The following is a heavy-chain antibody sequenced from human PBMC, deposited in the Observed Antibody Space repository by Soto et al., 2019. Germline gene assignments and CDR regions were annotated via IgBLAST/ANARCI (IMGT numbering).Heavy chain of an antibody. D-gene: IGHD2-2*01. CDR1: GGSVSSGSYY. Sequence: SETLSLTCTVSGGSVSSGSYYWSWIRQPPGKGLEWIGYIYYSGSTNYNPSLKSRVTISVDTSKNQFSLKLSSVTAADTAVYYCARGRRDIVLVPAAMPDYYYYGMDVWGQGTTVTVSS. CDR3: ARGRRDIVLVPAAMPDYYYYGMDV. V-gene: IGHV4-61*01. CDR2: IYYSGST. J-gene: IGHJ6*02.